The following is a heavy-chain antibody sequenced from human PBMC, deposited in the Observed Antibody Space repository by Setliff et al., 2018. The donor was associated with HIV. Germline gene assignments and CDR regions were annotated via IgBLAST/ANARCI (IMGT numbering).Heavy chain of an antibody. CDR1: SDSISSGSYY. V-gene: IGHV4-61*09. CDR3: ARTRSGTYYGEMNWFDP. CDR2: IHTSGST. Sequence: PSETLSLTCSVSSDSISSGSYYWSWIRLPAGKGLEWIGQIHTSGSTNYNPSLKSRLTISINTSKNQFSLKLSSVTAADTAVYYCARTRSGTYYGEMNWFDPWGQGILVTVSS. D-gene: IGHD3-10*01. J-gene: IGHJ5*02.